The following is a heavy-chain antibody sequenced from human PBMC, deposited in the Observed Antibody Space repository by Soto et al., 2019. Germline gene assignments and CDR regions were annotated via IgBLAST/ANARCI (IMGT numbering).Heavy chain of an antibody. CDR2: IIPMFSSS. Sequence: SVKVSCKASGGTFSDYAFSWVRQAPGQGLEWMGGIIPMFSSSSFAQKFQGRLTITADDSTSTAYMSLSSLGSADTAMYYCAKDIGFQQHLFVFDLWGPGTLVTAPQ. CDR3: AKDIGFQQHLFVFDL. V-gene: IGHV1-69*13. D-gene: IGHD3-10*02. J-gene: IGHJ4*02. CDR1: GGTFSDYA.